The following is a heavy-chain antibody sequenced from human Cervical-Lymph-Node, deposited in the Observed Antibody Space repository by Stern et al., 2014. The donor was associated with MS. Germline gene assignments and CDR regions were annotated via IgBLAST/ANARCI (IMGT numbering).Heavy chain of an antibody. CDR2: PNPSSGAT. D-gene: IGHD4-23*01. CDR1: GYKFTAHY. V-gene: IGHV1-2*06. CDR3: ARSITVAPLEF. Sequence: QVQLVQSGAEVKKPGASVKVSCKTSGYKFTAHYIHWVRQAPGKGLTWMGRPNPSSGATDLAQTFQGRVTMTRDTSISTAYMELTGLTPGDTAVYYCARSITVAPLEFWGQGTLVAVSS. J-gene: IGHJ4*02.